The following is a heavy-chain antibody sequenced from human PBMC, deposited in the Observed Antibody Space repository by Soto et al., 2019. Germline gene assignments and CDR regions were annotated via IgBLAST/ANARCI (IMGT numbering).Heavy chain of an antibody. D-gene: IGHD6-19*01. J-gene: IGHJ1*01. CDR2: SNAGSGNT. CDR3: ARGPSSSGWSHFQH. CDR1: GYTFTSYA. Sequence: PSVKVSCKASGYTFTSYAMHWVRQAPGQRLEWMGWSNAGSGNTNYSQEFQVRVTITRDTSASTAYMELSSLRSEDMAVYYCARGPSSSGWSHFQHWGQGTLVTVSS. V-gene: IGHV1-3*02.